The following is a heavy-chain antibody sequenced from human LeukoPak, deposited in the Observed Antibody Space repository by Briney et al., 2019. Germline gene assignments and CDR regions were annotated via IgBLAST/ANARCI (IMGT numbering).Heavy chain of an antibody. CDR3: ASKQWVYYYMDV. J-gene: IGHJ6*03. CDR2: IYYSGTT. V-gene: IGHV4-39*01. Sequence: PSETLSLTCTVSGGSISSRSHYWGWIRQPPGKGLEWIGSIYYSGTTYHSPSLKSRVTISVDTSKNQFSLKLSSVTAADTAVYYCASKQWVYYYMDVWGKGTRSPSP. CDR1: GGSISSRSHY. D-gene: IGHD1-26*01.